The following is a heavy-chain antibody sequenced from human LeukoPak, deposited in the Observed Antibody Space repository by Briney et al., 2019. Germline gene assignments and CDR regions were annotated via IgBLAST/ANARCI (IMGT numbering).Heavy chain of an antibody. CDR3: ARELVSLGTGYFDL. V-gene: IGHV3-23*01. CDR2: ITGSSTWT. D-gene: IGHD7-27*01. Sequence: GGSLRLSCEASGFTFGTYGMTWVRQAPGKGLEWVSGITGSSTWTYYADSVRGRFTISRDNSKNTLHLQMNNLTADDTATYYCARELVSLGTGYFDLWGRGTLVTVSS. CDR1: GFTFGTYG. J-gene: IGHJ2*01.